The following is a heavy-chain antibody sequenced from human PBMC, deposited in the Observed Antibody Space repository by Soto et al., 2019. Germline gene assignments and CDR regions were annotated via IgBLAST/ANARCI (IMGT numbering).Heavy chain of an antibody. J-gene: IGHJ5*01. D-gene: IGHD1-20*01. CDR3: ARSDAYNFNWLDS. V-gene: IGHV1-8*01. Sequence: QVQLVQSGAEVKTPGASVKVSCKASGYTFASYDINWVRQAPGQGLEWMGWMNPNRNNTGYAQKFQGRLTMTRDIALSIAHMELSSLRNEDTAVYYCARSDAYNFNWLDSWGQGTLVTVSA. CDR1: GYTFASYD. CDR2: MNPNRNNT.